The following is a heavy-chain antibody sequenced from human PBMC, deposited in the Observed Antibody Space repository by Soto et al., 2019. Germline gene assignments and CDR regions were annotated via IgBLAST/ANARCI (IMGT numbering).Heavy chain of an antibody. CDR2: IKSKTDGGTT. V-gene: IGHV3-15*07. D-gene: IGHD3-10*02. CDR3: TTDSLFTQMLVRFDF. J-gene: IGHJ4*01. CDR1: GFSLSSAW. Sequence: GGSLRLSCAASGFSLSSAWINWVRQTPGRGLEWVGRIKSKTDGGTTDFAARVKGRFAISRDDSRDMMYMQMNSLKTEGTGVYYCTTDSLFTQMLVRFDFWGLGTLVTVSS.